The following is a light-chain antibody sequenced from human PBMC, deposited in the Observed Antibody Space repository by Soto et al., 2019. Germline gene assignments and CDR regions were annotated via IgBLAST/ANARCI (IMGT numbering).Light chain of an antibody. V-gene: IGKV1-5*01. Sequence: DIQMTQSPSTMSASVGARVTITCRASQSISSWCARYQHKPGKAPKLLLYDASSLESGVPSRFCGSGSATEFTPLKSSLQHDEFATYYCQQYNRYSWTFGQGTKVEIK. CDR1: QSISSW. CDR2: DAS. J-gene: IGKJ1*01. CDR3: QQYNRYSWT.